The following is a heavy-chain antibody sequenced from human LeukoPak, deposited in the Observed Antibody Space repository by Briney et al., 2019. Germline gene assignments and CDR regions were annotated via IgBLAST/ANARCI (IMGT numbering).Heavy chain of an antibody. CDR3: ANDYRSGSFHDF. Sequence: GGTLRLSCAASGFAFSSYAMSWVRQPPGKGLEWVSVISRRDDYTYYADSVKGRFTISRDNSKNTLYLQMDTLRAEDTAVYYCANDYRSGSFHDFWGQGTLVTVSS. J-gene: IGHJ4*02. D-gene: IGHD3-10*01. CDR1: GFAFSSYA. CDR2: ISRRDDYT. V-gene: IGHV3-23*01.